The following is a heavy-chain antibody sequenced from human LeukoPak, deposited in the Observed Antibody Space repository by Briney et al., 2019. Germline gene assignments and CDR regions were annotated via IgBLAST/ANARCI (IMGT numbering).Heavy chain of an antibody. CDR3: ARKRVTAIGWFDP. CDR1: GGSISSYY. Sequence: SETLSLTCTVSGGSISSYYWSWIRQPPGKGLEWIGYIYYSGSTNYNPSLKSRVTISVDTSKNQFSLKLSSVTAADTAVYYCARKRVTAIGWFDPWGQGTLVTVSS. J-gene: IGHJ5*02. CDR2: IYYSGST. D-gene: IGHD2-21*02. V-gene: IGHV4-59*12.